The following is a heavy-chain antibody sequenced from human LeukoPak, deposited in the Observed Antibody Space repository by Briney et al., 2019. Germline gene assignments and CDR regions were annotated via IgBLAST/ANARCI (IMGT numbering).Heavy chain of an antibody. CDR3: ARHGGAAAAIDY. CDR2: IYYSGTT. V-gene: IGHV4-34*01. CDR1: GGSFSGYY. D-gene: IGHD6-13*01. Sequence: KASETLSLTCAVYGGSFSGYYWSWIRQPPGKGLEWIGTIYYSGTTYYNPSLRSRITISVDTSKNQFSLKLSSVTAADTALYYCARHGGAAAAIDYWGPGTLITVSS. J-gene: IGHJ4*02.